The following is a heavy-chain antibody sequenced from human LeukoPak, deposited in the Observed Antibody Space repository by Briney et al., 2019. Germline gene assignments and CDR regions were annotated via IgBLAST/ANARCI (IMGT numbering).Heavy chain of an antibody. Sequence: GGSLRLSCAASGFIFSSYAMSWVRQAPGKGLEWVSAITGRGSSTYYADSVKGRFTISRDNSKNTLYLQMNSLRAEDTAVYYCAKEVAAAGAGAFDIWGQGTMVTVSS. J-gene: IGHJ3*02. D-gene: IGHD6-13*01. V-gene: IGHV3-23*01. CDR1: GFIFSSYA. CDR2: ITGRGSST. CDR3: AKEVAAAGAGAFDI.